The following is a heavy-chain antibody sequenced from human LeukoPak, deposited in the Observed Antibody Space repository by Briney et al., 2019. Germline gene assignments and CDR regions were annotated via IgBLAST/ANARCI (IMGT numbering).Heavy chain of an antibody. V-gene: IGHV7-4-1*02. D-gene: IGHD6-13*01. CDR3: AREGQQVGHFDY. Sequence: ASVKVSCKASGYTVTKSALNWVRQAPGQGLEWLGWINTNTGNPTYTQGVPGRFVFSLDTSVSTAYLESSSLKADDTAIYYCAREGQQVGHFDYWGQGTLVTVSS. CDR2: INTNTGNP. CDR1: GYTVTKSA. J-gene: IGHJ4*02.